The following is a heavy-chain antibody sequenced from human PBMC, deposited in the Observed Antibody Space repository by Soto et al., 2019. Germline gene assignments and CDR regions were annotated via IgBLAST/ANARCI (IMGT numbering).Heavy chain of an antibody. V-gene: IGHV1-69*02. CDR1: GGTFSSYT. J-gene: IGHJ4*02. Sequence: QVQLVQSGAEVKKPGSSVKVSCKASGGTFSSYTISWVRQAPGQGLEWMGRIIPILGIANYAQKFQGRVTITADKSTSTAYMELSSLRSEDTAVYYCARGGEVAAIHNFDYWGQGTLVTVSS. CDR2: IIPILGIA. CDR3: ARGGEVAAIHNFDY. D-gene: IGHD2-15*01.